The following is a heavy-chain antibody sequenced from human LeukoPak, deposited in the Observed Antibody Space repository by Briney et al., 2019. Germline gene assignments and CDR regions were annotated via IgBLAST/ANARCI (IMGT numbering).Heavy chain of an antibody. V-gene: IGHV4-59*01. Sequence: SETLSLTCTVSGGSISSYYWSWIRQPPGKGLEWIGYIYYSGSTNCNPSVKSRVAMSVDTSKKQFSLKLSSPTAADTAVYYCARGRGGGGSSNNWLDPWGQGSLVIVSS. D-gene: IGHD2-15*01. CDR2: IYYSGST. J-gene: IGHJ5*02. CDR1: GGSISSYY. CDR3: ARGRGGGGSSNNWLDP.